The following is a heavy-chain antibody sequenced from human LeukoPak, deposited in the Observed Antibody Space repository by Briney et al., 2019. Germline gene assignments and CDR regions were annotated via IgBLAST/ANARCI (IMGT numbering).Heavy chain of an antibody. CDR2: IKQDGSEK. Sequence: GGSLRLSCAASGFTFSSYWMSWVRQAPGKGLEWVANIKQDGSEKYYVDSVKGRFTISRDNAKNSLYLQMNSLRAEDTAVYYCARDRAVAGPRAYYYYYGMDVWGQGTTVTVSS. D-gene: IGHD6-19*01. CDR1: GFTFSSYW. CDR3: ARDRAVAGPRAYYYYYGMDV. J-gene: IGHJ6*02. V-gene: IGHV3-7*01.